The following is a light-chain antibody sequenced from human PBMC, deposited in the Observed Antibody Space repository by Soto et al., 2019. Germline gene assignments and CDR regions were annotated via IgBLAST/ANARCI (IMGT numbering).Light chain of an antibody. CDR2: GAS. J-gene: IGKJ1*01. Sequence: IVMTQSPATLSVSPGERVTLSCRASEGVGSDLAWYRLRPGQAPRVLIYGASTRASGIPDRFSGSGSGTEFSLTISSLQPEDSAVYFCQQYYKGPRTFGQGTKAEIK. CDR3: QQYYKGPRT. CDR1: EGVGSD. V-gene: IGKV3-15*01.